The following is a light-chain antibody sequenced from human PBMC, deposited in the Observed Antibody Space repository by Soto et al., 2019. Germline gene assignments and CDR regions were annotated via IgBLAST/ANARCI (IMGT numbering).Light chain of an antibody. J-gene: IGKJ4*01. V-gene: IGKV1-39*01. Sequence: DIQMTQSPSALSASVGDRVTITCRASQNIKKYLNWYRQKPGKAPDLLIYTASSLQVGFPSRFSGSGSGTDFSLTITSLQPEDSATYFCQQSFSAPLTFGEGTKVEIK. CDR2: TAS. CDR1: QNIKKY. CDR3: QQSFSAPLT.